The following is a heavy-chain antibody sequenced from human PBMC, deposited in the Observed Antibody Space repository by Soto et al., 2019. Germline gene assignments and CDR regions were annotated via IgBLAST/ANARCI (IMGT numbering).Heavy chain of an antibody. CDR2: IRAYNGNT. CDR1: GYTFTRYG. CDR3: ASDAPPADY. J-gene: IGHJ4*02. Sequence: ASVKVTCKASGYTFTRYGISWVRQAPGQGLEWMGWIRAYNGNTNYAQKLQGRVTMTTDTSTSTAYMELRSLRSDDTAVYYCASDAPPADYWGQGTLVTVSS. V-gene: IGHV1-18*01.